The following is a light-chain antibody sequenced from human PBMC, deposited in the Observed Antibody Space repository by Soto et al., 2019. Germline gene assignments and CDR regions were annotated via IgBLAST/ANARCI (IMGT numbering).Light chain of an antibody. V-gene: IGLV2-14*03. Sequence: QSALTQPRSVSGSPGQSVTLSCTGTSSDVGGYHYVSWYQHHPGKAPKIIIYDVNNRPSGVSNRFSGSKSGNTASLTISGLQPEDEADYYCLSYTSANTRVFGGGTKVTVL. CDR2: DVN. CDR3: LSYTSANTRV. CDR1: SSDVGGYHY. J-gene: IGLJ3*02.